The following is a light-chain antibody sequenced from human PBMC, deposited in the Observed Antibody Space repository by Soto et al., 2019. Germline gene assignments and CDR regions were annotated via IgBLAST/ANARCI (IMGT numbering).Light chain of an antibody. CDR1: QSISSW. J-gene: IGKJ1*01. CDR3: QQYNSYWT. Sequence: DIQMTQSPSTLSASVGDRFTMAFRASQSISSWLAWYQQKPGKAPKLLIYKASSLESGVPSRFSGSGSGTEFTLTISSLQPDDFATYYCQQYNSYWTFGQGTKVDI. CDR2: KAS. V-gene: IGKV1-5*03.